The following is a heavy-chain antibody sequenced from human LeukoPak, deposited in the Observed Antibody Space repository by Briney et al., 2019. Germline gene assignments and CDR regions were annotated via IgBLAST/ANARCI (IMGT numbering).Heavy chain of an antibody. V-gene: IGHV3-21*01. CDR3: ARAGNDWNTGYYFDY. D-gene: IGHD1/OR15-1a*01. CDR2: ISSSSSYI. CDR1: GFTFSSYS. J-gene: IGHJ4*02. Sequence: GGSLRLSCAASGFTFSSYSMNWVRQAPGKGLEWVSSISSSSSYIYYADSVKGRFTISRDNAKNSLYLQMNSLRAEDTAVYYCARAGNDWNTGYYFDYWGQGTLVTVSS.